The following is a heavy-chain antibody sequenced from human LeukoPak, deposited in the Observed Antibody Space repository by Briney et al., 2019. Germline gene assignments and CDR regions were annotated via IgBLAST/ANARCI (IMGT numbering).Heavy chain of an antibody. CDR2: IYYSGST. CDR3: ARSTHYYDSSGYYT. Sequence: SETLSLTCTVSGGSISSYYWSCIRQPPGKGLEWIGYIYYSGSTNYNPSLKSRVTISVDTSKNQFSLKLSSVTAADTAVYYCARSTHYYDSSGYYTWGQGTLVTVSS. CDR1: GGSISSYY. J-gene: IGHJ4*02. V-gene: IGHV4-59*01. D-gene: IGHD3-22*01.